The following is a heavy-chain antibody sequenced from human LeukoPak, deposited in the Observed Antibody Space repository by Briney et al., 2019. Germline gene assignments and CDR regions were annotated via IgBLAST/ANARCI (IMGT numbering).Heavy chain of an antibody. Sequence: GGSLRLSCAASGFSISSYEMNWVRQAPGKGLEWVSYISSSGSTIYYADSVKGRFTISRDNAKNSLYLQMNSLRAEDTAVYYCARVELAPYYYYMDVWGKGTTVTVSS. CDR2: ISSSGSTI. J-gene: IGHJ6*03. D-gene: IGHD1-7*01. CDR3: ARVELAPYYYYMDV. CDR1: GFSISSYE. V-gene: IGHV3-48*03.